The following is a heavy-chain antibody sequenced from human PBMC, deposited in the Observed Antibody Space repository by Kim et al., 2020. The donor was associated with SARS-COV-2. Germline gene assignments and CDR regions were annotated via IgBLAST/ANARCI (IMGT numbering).Heavy chain of an antibody. J-gene: IGHJ4*02. V-gene: IGHV3-30*04. D-gene: IGHD1-26*01. Sequence: GGSLRLSCAASGFTFSSYAMHWVRQAPGKGLEWVAVISYDGSNKYYADSVKGRFTISRDNSKNTLYLQMNSLRAEDTAVYYCARGFGEVGATTPGPLYFDYWGQGTLVTVSS. CDR2: ISYDGSNK. CDR3: ARGFGEVGATTPGPLYFDY. CDR1: GFTFSSYA.